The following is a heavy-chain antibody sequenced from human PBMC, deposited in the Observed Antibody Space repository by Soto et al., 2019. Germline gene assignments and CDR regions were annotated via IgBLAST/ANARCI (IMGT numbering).Heavy chain of an antibody. CDR2: ISAYNGNT. CDR3: ATIQVNYCSGGRCYFLSPSYYGMGV. V-gene: IGHV1-18*01. CDR1: GYTCTSYG. J-gene: IGHJ6*01. Sequence: ASVKVSCKASGYTCTSYGISWGRQAPGQGLEWMGWISAYNGNTNYAQKLQGRGTMTTDTSTSTAYMELRSLRSDDTAVYYCATIQVNYCSGGRCYFLSPSYYGMGVRAQGTRVTVSS. D-gene: IGHD2-15*01.